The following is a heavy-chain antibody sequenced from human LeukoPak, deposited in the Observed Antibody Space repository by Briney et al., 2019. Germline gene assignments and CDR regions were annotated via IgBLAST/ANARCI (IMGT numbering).Heavy chain of an antibody. Sequence: ESGPTLVKPTQTLTLTCTFSGFSLSSNGMGVGWIRQPPGKALEWLALIYWNDDKRYSPSLKSRLTITKDTSKNQVVLTMTNMDPVDTATYYCAHRREAATAYYFDYWGQGTLVTVSS. J-gene: IGHJ4*02. CDR2: IYWNDDK. V-gene: IGHV2-5*01. CDR1: GFSLSSNGMG. CDR3: AHRREAATAYYFDY. D-gene: IGHD6-13*01.